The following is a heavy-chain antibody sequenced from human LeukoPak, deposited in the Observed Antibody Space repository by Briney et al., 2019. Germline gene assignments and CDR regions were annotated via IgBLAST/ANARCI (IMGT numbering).Heavy chain of an antibody. CDR2: INPNSGGT. CDR1: GYTFTGYY. D-gene: IGHD5-12*01. Sequence: ASVKVSCKASGYTFTGYYMHWVRQAPGQELEGVGWINPNSGGTNYAQKFQGRVTMTRDTSISTAYMELSRLRSDDTAVYYCARASLVAPRNYYMDVWGKGTTVTVSS. J-gene: IGHJ6*03. V-gene: IGHV1-2*02. CDR3: ARASLVAPRNYYMDV.